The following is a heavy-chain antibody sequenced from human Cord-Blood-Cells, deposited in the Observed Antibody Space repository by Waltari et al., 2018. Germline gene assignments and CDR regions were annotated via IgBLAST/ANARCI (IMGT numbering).Heavy chain of an antibody. D-gene: IGHD6-13*01. J-gene: IGHJ1*01. V-gene: IGHV4-39*01. CDR3: ASGWYSSSWYDAEYFQH. Sequence: QLQLQESGPGLVKPSETLSLTCTVSGGSISSSSYYWGWIRQPPGKGLEWIGSIYYSGRTYYNPSLKSRVTISVDTSKNQFSLKLSSVTAADTAVYYCASGWYSSSWYDAEYFQHWGQGTLVTVSS. CDR2: IYYSGRT. CDR1: GGSISSSSYY.